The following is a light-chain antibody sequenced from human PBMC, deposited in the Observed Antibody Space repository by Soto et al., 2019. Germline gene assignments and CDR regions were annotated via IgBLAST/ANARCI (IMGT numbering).Light chain of an antibody. CDR3: QQYGSSPSLT. V-gene: IGKV3-20*01. Sequence: EIVLTQSPGTLSLSPGERATLSCRASQSVSSSYLAWYQQKPGQAPRLLIYGASSRATGIPDRFSGSGSGTDFTLTISRLEPEDLAVYYCQQYGSSPSLTFGGGTKV. J-gene: IGKJ4*01. CDR1: QSVSSSY. CDR2: GAS.